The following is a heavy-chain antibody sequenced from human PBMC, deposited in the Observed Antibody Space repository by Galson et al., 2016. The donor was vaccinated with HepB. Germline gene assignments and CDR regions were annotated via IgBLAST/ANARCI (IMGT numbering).Heavy chain of an antibody. CDR2: IGNKDNNYAT. D-gene: IGHD6-19*01. Sequence: SLRLSCAASGFIFSGSALHWVRQASGKGLEWVGLIGNKDNNYATTYAASVGGRFTISRDDSENTVYLQMNSRKTDDTAVYYCIRHWNSGCFWGQGTLVSVSS. V-gene: IGHV3-73*01. J-gene: IGHJ4*02. CDR3: IRHWNSGCF. CDR1: GFIFSGSA.